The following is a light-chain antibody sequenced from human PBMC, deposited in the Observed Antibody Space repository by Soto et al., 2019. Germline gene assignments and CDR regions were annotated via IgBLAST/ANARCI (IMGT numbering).Light chain of an antibody. CDR2: GVT. J-gene: IGLJ1*01. Sequence: QSVLTQPASVSASPGQSITISCTGISSDVGNYDLVSWYQQHPDKAPQLMIYGVTKRPSGVSNRFSGSESGNTASLTISGLQTEDEADYYCCSYAGRSHYVFGTGTKVTVL. CDR1: SSDVGNYDL. V-gene: IGLV2-23*02. CDR3: CSYAGRSHYV.